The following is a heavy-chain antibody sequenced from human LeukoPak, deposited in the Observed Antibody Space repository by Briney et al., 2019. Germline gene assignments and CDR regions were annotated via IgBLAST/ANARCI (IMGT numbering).Heavy chain of an antibody. CDR3: ARDSGSTYSDFDY. Sequence: GGSLRLSCAASGFTFSDYYMGWIRQAPGKGLEWVSYISSSGSTIYYADSVKGRFTISRDNAKNSLYLQMNSLRAEDTAVYYCARDSGSTYSDFDYWGQGTLVTVSS. CDR1: GFTFSDYY. V-gene: IGHV3-11*01. J-gene: IGHJ4*02. D-gene: IGHD2-21*01. CDR2: ISSSGSTI.